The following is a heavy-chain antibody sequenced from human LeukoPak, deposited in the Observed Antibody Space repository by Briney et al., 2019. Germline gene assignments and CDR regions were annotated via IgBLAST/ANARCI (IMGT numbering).Heavy chain of an antibody. CDR3: ARGPPSWFGELLDPQFDY. D-gene: IGHD3-10*01. J-gene: IGHJ4*02. CDR2: INHSGST. Sequence: SETLSLTCAVYGGSFSGYYWSWIRQPPGKGLEWIGEINHSGSTNYNPSLKSRVTISVDTSKNQFSLKLSSVTAADTAVYYCARGPPSWFGELLDPQFDYWGQGTLVTVSS. V-gene: IGHV4-34*09. CDR1: GGSFSGYY.